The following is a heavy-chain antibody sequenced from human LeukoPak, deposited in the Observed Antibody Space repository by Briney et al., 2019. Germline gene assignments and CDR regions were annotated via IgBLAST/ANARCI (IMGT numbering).Heavy chain of an antibody. CDR3: ARDAGLMVFDY. D-gene: IGHD2-8*01. Sequence: GXSLRLSCAASGFTFSSYSMNWVRQAPGKGLEWVSYISSGSSTIYYADSVKGRFTISRDNAKNSLYLQMNSLRAEDTAVYYCARDAGLMVFDYWGQGTLVTVSS. V-gene: IGHV3-48*01. CDR1: GFTFSSYS. J-gene: IGHJ4*02. CDR2: ISSGSSTI.